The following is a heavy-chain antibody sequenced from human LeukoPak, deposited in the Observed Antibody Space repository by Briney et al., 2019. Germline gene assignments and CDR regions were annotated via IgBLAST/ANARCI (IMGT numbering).Heavy chain of an antibody. CDR2: INPNTGVT. CDR3: ARTWIQLSTPDFDL. J-gene: IGHJ4*02. D-gene: IGHD5-18*01. V-gene: IGHV1-2*06. CDR1: GYTFSGHY. Sequence: ASVKVSCQASGYTFSGHYLHWVRQAPGQGLEWMGRINPNTGVTQYTENFQGRVTMTGDTSISTAYMELNGLRSDDTAIYYCARTWIQLSTPDFDLWGQGTLVTVSS.